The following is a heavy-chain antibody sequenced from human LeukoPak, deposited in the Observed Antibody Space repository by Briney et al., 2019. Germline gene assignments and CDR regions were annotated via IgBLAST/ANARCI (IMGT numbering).Heavy chain of an antibody. Sequence: SETLSLTCAVYGGSFSGYFWSWIRQHPGKGLEWIGYIYYSGSTYYNPSLKSRVTISVDTSKNQFSLKLSSVTAADTAVYYCASSITMIVGSDAFDIWGQGTMVTVSS. CDR1: GGSFSGYF. D-gene: IGHD3-22*01. V-gene: IGHV4-31*11. CDR3: ASSITMIVGSDAFDI. CDR2: IYYSGST. J-gene: IGHJ3*02.